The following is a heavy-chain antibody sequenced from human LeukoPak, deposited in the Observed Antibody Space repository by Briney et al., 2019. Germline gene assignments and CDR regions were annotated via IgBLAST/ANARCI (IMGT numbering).Heavy chain of an antibody. CDR3: ARKRGYSGYETYYYYYYMDV. CDR2: INWNGGST. Sequence: PGGSLRLSCAASGFTFDDYAMHWVRQAPGKGLEWVSGINWNGGSTGYADSVKGRFTISRDNAKNSLYLQMNSLRAEDTALYYCARKRGYSGYETYYYYYYMDVWGKGTTVTVSS. J-gene: IGHJ6*03. D-gene: IGHD5-12*01. CDR1: GFTFDDYA. V-gene: IGHV3-20*04.